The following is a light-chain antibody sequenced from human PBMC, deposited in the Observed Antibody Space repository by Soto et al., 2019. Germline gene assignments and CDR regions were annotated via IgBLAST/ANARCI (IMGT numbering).Light chain of an antibody. CDR2: EVS. V-gene: IGLV2-14*01. Sequence: QSALTQPASVSGSPGQSITISCTGTSSDVGGYNYVSWYQQHPGKAPKLMIYEVSNRPSGVSNRFSGSKSGNTASLTISGLQAEAEADYYCSSYTSGSTRVFGGGTQLTVL. CDR3: SSYTSGSTRV. CDR1: SSDVGGYNY. J-gene: IGLJ3*02.